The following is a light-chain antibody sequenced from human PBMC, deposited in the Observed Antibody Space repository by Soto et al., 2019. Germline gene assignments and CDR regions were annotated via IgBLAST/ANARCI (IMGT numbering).Light chain of an antibody. V-gene: IGLV1-40*01. CDR3: QSYDSSLSGYV. J-gene: IGLJ1*01. Sequence: QSALTQPPSVSGAPGQRVTISCTWSSANIGAAYNVDWYQQLPGTAPKLLIYGNNNRPSGVPARFSGSKSGTSASLAIAGLLAEDEGDYYCQSYDSSLSGYVFGTGTKVTVL. CDR1: SANIGAAYN. CDR2: GNN.